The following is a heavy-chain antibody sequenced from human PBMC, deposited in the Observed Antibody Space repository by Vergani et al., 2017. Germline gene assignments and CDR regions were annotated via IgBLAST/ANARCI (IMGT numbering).Heavy chain of an antibody. V-gene: IGHV3-21*01. J-gene: IGHJ6*02. D-gene: IGHD6-19*01. CDR2: ISSSSSYI. CDR3: ARDSSGWWIHEGYYYGMDV. CDR1: GFTFSSYS. Sequence: EVQLVESGGGLVKPGGSLRLSCAASGFTFSSYSMNWVRQAPGKGLEWVSSISSSSSYIYYADSVKGRFTISRDNAKNSLYLQMNSLRAEDTAVYYCARDSSGWWIHEGYYYGMDVWGQGTTVTVSS.